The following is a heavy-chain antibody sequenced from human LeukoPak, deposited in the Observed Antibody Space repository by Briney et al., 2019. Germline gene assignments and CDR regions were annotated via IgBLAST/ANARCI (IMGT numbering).Heavy chain of an antibody. CDR2: ISGSGGST. V-gene: IGHV3-23*01. CDR1: GFTFSSYG. J-gene: IGHJ4*02. D-gene: IGHD6-19*01. CDR3: AKDKSIAVAGTPDY. Sequence: GGSLRLSCAASGFTFSSYGMHWVRQAPGKGLEWVSAISGSGGSTYYADSVEGRFTISRDNSKNTLYLQMNSLRAEDTAVYYCAKDKSIAVAGTPDYWGQGTLVTVSS.